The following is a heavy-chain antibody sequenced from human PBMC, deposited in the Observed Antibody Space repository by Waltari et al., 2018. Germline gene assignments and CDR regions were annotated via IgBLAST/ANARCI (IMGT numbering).Heavy chain of an antibody. J-gene: IGHJ6*02. CDR1: GGSFSGYY. V-gene: IGHV4-34*01. CDR3: ATSTVMVYAIGYYYYYGMDV. CDR2: INHSGST. Sequence: QVQLQQWGAGLLKPSETLSLTCAVYGGSFSGYYWSWIRQPPGKGLEWIGEINHSGSTNNNPSLKSRVTISVDTSKNQFSLKLSSVTAADTAVYYCATSTVMVYAIGYYYYYGMDVWGQGTTVTVSS. D-gene: IGHD2-8*01.